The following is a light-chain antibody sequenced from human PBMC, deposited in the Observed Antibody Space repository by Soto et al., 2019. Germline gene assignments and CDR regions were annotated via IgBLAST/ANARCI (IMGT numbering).Light chain of an antibody. Sequence: IVLTQSPDTLSLSPGERATLSCRASQSVSNSDLAWYQQKPGQAPRLLIYSASSRATGIPDRFSGSGSGTDFTLTISRLEPEDFAVYYCQQYGSSPGTFGQGTKVDIK. J-gene: IGKJ1*01. CDR1: QSVSNSD. V-gene: IGKV3-20*01. CDR2: SAS. CDR3: QQYGSSPGT.